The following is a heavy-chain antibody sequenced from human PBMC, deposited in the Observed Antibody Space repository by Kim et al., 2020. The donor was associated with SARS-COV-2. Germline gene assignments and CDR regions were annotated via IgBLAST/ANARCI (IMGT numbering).Heavy chain of an antibody. Sequence: GGSLRLSCAASGFTFSSYGMHWVRQAPGKGLEWVAVISYDGSNKYYADSVKGRFTISRDNSKNTLYLQMNSLRAEDTAVYYCAKVQWIQLWLLFDYWGQGTLVTVSS. CDR2: ISYDGSNK. D-gene: IGHD5-18*01. CDR1: GFTFSSYG. V-gene: IGHV3-30*18. J-gene: IGHJ4*02. CDR3: AKVQWIQLWLLFDY.